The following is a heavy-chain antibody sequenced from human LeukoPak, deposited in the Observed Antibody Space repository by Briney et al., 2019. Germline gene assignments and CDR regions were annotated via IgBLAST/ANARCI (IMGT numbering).Heavy chain of an antibody. Sequence: SGTLSLTCAVSGGSISSSNWWSWVRQPPGQGLEWIGEIYHSGSTNYNPSLKSRVTISVDKSKNQFSLKLSSVTAADTAVYYCAGIPDYYDSSGYWAWGQGTLVTVSS. CDR3: AGIPDYYDSSGYWA. CDR1: GGSISSSNW. V-gene: IGHV4-4*02. CDR2: IYHSGST. J-gene: IGHJ5*02. D-gene: IGHD3-22*01.